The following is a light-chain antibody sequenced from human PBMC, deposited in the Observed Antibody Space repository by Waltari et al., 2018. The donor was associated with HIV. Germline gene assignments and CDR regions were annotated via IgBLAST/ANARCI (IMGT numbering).Light chain of an antibody. CDR3: NSRDYSGRRYV. J-gene: IGLJ1*01. Sequence: SSELTQDPAVSVALGQTIRITCQGDNLRNYFASWYQRRPGQAPLLVIYGAGNRPSGIPYRFSGSSSGNTASLTITGAQAEDEADYFCNSRDYSGRRYVFGPGTRVSVL. CDR1: NLRNYF. CDR2: GAG. V-gene: IGLV3-19*01.